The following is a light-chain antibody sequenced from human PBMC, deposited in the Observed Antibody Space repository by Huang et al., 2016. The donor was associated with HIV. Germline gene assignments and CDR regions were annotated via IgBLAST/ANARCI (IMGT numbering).Light chain of an antibody. CDR3: QQTYNVPRT. V-gene: IGKV1-39*01. CDR2: AAS. J-gene: IGKJ2*01. CDR1: QTVDMY. Sequence: DIQMTQSPSSLSASIGDRVTMSCRASQTVDMYLNWYQQTPGRAPKLLIYAASNLQSDVPSRFSGTGSGTNFTLTISSLQTEDFVIYFCQQTYNVPRTFGQGTALEIK.